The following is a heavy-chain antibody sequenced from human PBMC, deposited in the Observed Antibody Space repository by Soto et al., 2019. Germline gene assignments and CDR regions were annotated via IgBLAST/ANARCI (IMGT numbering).Heavy chain of an antibody. D-gene: IGHD6-19*01. CDR2: IYHSGST. CDR3: ARVAVAGTRVDY. Sequence: PSETLSLTCAVSGGSISSKNWWSWLRQPPGKGLEWIGEIYHSGSTNYNPSLKSRVTISVDKSKTQFSLKLSSVTAADTAVYSCARVAVAGTRVDYWGRGTLDTGSS. V-gene: IGHV4-4*02. J-gene: IGHJ4*02. CDR1: GGSISSKNW.